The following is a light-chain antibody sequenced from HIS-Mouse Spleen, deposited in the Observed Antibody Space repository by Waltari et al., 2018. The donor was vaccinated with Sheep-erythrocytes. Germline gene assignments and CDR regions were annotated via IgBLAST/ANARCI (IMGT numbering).Light chain of an antibody. CDR1: ALPKKY. Sequence: SYELTQPPSVSVSPGQTARITCSGDALPKKYAYWDQQKSGRAPVLVIYEDSKRPSGIPERFSGSSSGTMATLTISGAQVEDEADYYCYSTDSSGNGVFGGGTKLTVL. CDR2: EDS. V-gene: IGLV3-10*01. CDR3: YSTDSSGNGV. J-gene: IGLJ2*01.